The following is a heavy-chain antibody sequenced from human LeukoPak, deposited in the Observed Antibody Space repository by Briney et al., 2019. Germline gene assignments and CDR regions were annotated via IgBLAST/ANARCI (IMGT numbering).Heavy chain of an antibody. Sequence: SEPLSLTCTVPGGSIGRGGYYWTWIRQHPGKGLEWIGYIYYTGCTYYNPSLKSRVAISMDASKNQFSLRLSAVTAADTAVYYCTRAGPHYGSGTDYSFYGMDVWGQGTTVTVSS. J-gene: IGHJ6*02. CDR2: IYYTGCT. CDR3: TRAGPHYGSGTDYSFYGMDV. V-gene: IGHV4-31*03. CDR1: GGSIGRGGYY. D-gene: IGHD3-10*01.